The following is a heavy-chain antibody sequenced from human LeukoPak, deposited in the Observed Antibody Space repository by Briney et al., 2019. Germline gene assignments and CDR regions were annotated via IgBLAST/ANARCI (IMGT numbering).Heavy chain of an antibody. D-gene: IGHD3-10*01. CDR2: ISWNSGSI. CDR1: GFTFSSYG. J-gene: IGHJ6*02. V-gene: IGHV3-9*01. CDR3: ARGPQNYYGSGSYYNPYYGMDV. Sequence: PGGSLRLSCAASGFTFSSYGMHWVRQAPGKGLEWVSGISWNSGSIGYADSVKGRFTISRDNAKNSLYLQMSSLRAEDTAVYYCARGPQNYYGSGSYYNPYYGMDVWGQGTTVTVSS.